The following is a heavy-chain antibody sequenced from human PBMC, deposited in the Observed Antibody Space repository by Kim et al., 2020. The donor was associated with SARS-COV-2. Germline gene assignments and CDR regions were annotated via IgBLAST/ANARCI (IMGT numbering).Heavy chain of an antibody. CDR2: IYYSGST. V-gene: IGHV4-39*01. CDR3: ARHERTDCTFFGVVTQRGWFDP. CDR1: GGSISSSSYY. J-gene: IGHJ5*02. Sequence: SETLSLTCTVSGGSISSSSYYWGWIRQPPGKGLEWIGSIYYSGSTYYNPSIKSRVTISVDTSKNQFSLKLSSVTAADTAVYYCARHERTDCTFFGVVTQRGWFDPWCQGTLVTVSS. D-gene: IGHD3-3*01.